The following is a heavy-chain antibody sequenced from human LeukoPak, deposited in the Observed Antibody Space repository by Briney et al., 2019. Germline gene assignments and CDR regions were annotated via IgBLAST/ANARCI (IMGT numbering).Heavy chain of an antibody. J-gene: IGHJ5*02. CDR2: INPSGGST. Sequence: ASVKVSCKVSGYTLTELPMHWVRQAPGQGLEWMGIINPSGGSTSYAQKFQGRVTMTRDMSTSTVYMELSSLRSEDTAVYYCARDFSRIAAAGTQNWFDPWGQGTLVTVSS. CDR1: GYTLTELP. D-gene: IGHD6-13*01. V-gene: IGHV1-46*01. CDR3: ARDFSRIAAAGTQNWFDP.